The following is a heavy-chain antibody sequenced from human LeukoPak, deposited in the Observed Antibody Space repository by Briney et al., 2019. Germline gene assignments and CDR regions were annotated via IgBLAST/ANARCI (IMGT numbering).Heavy chain of an antibody. CDR3: ARQIVDSSGWYLHWFDP. J-gene: IGHJ5*02. D-gene: IGHD6-19*01. CDR1: GYTFTSYA. V-gene: IGHV1-3*01. CDR2: INAGNGNT. Sequence: GASVKVSCKASGYTFTSYAMHWVRQAPGQRLEWMGWINAGNGNTKYSQKFQGRVTITRDTSASTAYMELSSLRSEDAAVYYCARQIVDSSGWYLHWFDPWGQGTLVTVSS.